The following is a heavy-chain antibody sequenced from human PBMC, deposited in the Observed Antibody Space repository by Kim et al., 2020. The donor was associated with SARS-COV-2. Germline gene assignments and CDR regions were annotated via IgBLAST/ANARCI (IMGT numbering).Heavy chain of an antibody. Sequence: SETLSLTCAVYGGSFSGHYWSWIRQPPEKGLEWIGEINHSGSTNYNPSLKSRVTMSVDTSKNQFSLKLSSVTAADTAMYYCARGRGSSSWSYYYYYGMDVWGQGTTVTVSS. D-gene: IGHD6-13*01. CDR2: INHSGST. J-gene: IGHJ6*02. CDR1: GGSFSGHY. CDR3: ARGRGSSSWSYYYYYGMDV. V-gene: IGHV4-34*01.